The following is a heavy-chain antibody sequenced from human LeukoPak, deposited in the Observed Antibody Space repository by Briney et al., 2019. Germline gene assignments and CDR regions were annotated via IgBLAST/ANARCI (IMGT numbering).Heavy chain of an antibody. CDR2: ISNSGDNT. V-gene: IGHV3-23*01. D-gene: IGHD3-10*01. Sequence: GGSLRPSCAASGFTFSNYAMSWVRQAPGKGLEWVSAISNSGDNTYYAESVKGRFTISRDNSKSTLYLQMNSLEAEDTAVYYCAKSRGSGTYYKGNDYWGQGTLVTVSS. CDR1: GFTFSNYA. J-gene: IGHJ4*02. CDR3: AKSRGSGTYYKGNDY.